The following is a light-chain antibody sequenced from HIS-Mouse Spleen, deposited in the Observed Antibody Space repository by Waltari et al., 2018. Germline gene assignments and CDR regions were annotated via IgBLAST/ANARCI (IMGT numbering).Light chain of an antibody. Sequence: QSALTQPASVSGSPGQSITISCTGTSSDAGGYNYVSWYQQHPGKAPQLMIYDVSNRPSGVSNRFSGSKSGNTASLTISGLQAEDEADYYCSSYTSSSTWVFGGGSQADRP. CDR1: SSDAGGYNY. CDR2: DVS. J-gene: IGLJ3*02. V-gene: IGLV2-14*03. CDR3: SSYTSSSTWV.